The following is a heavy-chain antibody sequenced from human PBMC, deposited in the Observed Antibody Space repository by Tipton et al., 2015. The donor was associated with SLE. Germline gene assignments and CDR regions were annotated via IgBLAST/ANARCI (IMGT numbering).Heavy chain of an antibody. D-gene: IGHD6-19*01. CDR1: GFTVSSNY. CDR3: ARDLSGWYGLDY. Sequence: SLRLSCVSSGFTVSSNYMSWVRQAPGKGPEWVSSINSRSYYIKYADSVKGRFTISRDNAKNSLFLQMNSLRVEDTAVYYCARDLSGWYGLDYWGQGTLVTVSS. J-gene: IGHJ4*02. V-gene: IGHV3-21*01. CDR2: INSRSYYI.